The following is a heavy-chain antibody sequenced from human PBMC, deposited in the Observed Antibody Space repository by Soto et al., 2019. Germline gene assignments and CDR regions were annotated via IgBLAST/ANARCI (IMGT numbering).Heavy chain of an antibody. Sequence: QVQLVQSGAEVKKPGASVKVSCKASGYAFSGYQMHWLRQAPGQGLEWVGWINPDSGGTNYAQKFQGRVTMTRDTAISTIYMELSSLTSDDTAVYYCARGCSGGTCFLLSFWGQGTLVTVSS. CDR1: GYAFSGYQ. CDR2: INPDSGGT. D-gene: IGHD2-15*01. CDR3: ARGCSGGTCFLLSF. V-gene: IGHV1-2*02. J-gene: IGHJ4*02.